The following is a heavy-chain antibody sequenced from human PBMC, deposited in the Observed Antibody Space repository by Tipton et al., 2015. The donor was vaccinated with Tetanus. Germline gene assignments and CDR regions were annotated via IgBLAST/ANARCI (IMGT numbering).Heavy chain of an antibody. CDR3: ARGSGWADF. V-gene: IGHV4-39*07. Sequence: PGLVKPSGTLSLTCTVSGASISSNTYYWGWIRQPPGKGLEWIASVSYSGSTYYNPSLKSRVTISADTSRNQFSLTLSSVTAADTAVYYCARGSGWADFWGQGTQVTVSS. J-gene: IGHJ4*02. D-gene: IGHD6-19*01. CDR2: VSYSGST. CDR1: GASISSNTYY.